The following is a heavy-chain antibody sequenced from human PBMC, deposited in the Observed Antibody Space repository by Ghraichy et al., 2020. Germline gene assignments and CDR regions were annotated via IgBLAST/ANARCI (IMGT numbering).Heavy chain of an antibody. D-gene: IGHD1-26*01. CDR1: GFTFNNYN. V-gene: IGHV3-21*01. J-gene: IGHJ4*02. Sequence: GGSLRLSCAASGFTFNNYNMNWVRQVPGKGLEWVSSISIGGGYIYYADSVKGRFTISRDDAKNSLYMQMNRLRAEDTAVFYCARGGGGSYQRHDYFDYWGQGTLVTVSS. CDR3: ARGGGGSYQRHDYFDY. CDR2: ISIGGGYI.